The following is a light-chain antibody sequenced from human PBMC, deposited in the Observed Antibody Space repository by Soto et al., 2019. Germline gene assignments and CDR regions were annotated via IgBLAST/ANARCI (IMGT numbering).Light chain of an antibody. CDR2: EVN. CDR1: SSDIGGYNY. Sequence: QSALTQPPSASGSPGQSVAISCTGPSSDIGGYNYVSWYQIHPGTAPKLMIYEVNKRPSGVPDRFSGSKSGNTASLLVSGLQAEDEADYYCSSYAGSNMGVFGGGTKLTVL. CDR3: SSYAGSNMGV. V-gene: IGLV2-8*01. J-gene: IGLJ2*01.